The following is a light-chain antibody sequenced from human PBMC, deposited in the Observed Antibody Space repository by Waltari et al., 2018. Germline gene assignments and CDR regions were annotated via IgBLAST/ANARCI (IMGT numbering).Light chain of an antibody. V-gene: IGLV2-14*03. CDR2: DVQ. J-gene: IGLJ1*01. CDR3: TSYITSSSTLYV. Sequence: QSALTQPASMSRSPGQSNTISCTGTSSVVGGYNYVSWYQQHPGKAPKLIIYDVQYRPAGVFNRFSCSKSGNTASLTISGLQADDEADYYCTSYITSSSTLYVFGTGTKVTVL. CDR1: SSVVGGYNY.